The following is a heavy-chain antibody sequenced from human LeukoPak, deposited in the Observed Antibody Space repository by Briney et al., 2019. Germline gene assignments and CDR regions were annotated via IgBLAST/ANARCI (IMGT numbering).Heavy chain of an antibody. CDR3: ATGGYSYGTVNFDY. CDR1: GGSFSGYY. J-gene: IGHJ4*02. D-gene: IGHD5-18*01. Sequence: KPSETLSLTCAVYGGSFSGYYWSWIRQPPGKGLEWIGEINHSGSTNYNPSLKSRVTISVDTSKNQFSLKLSSVTAADTAVYYCATGGYSYGTVNFDYWGQGTLVTVSS. V-gene: IGHV4-34*01. CDR2: INHSGST.